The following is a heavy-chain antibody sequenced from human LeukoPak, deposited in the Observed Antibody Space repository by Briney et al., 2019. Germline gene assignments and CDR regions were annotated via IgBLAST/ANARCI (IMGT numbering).Heavy chain of an antibody. D-gene: IGHD3-3*01. Sequence: SQTLSLTCAISGDSVSTNSAAWNWIRQSPSRGLEWLGRTYYRSKWYNDYALSVKSRISIEADTSKNQLSLQLKSVTPEDTDVYYCARDADTNGYYFDYWGQGTLVTVSS. CDR2: TYYRSKWYN. CDR3: ARDADTNGYYFDY. V-gene: IGHV6-1*01. J-gene: IGHJ4*02. CDR1: GDSVSTNSAA.